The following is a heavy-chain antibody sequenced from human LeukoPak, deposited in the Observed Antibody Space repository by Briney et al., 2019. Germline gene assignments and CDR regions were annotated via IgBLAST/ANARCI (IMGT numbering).Heavy chain of an antibody. CDR3: AKEFQTLRFLEWLGDY. D-gene: IGHD3-3*01. CDR2: ISGSGGST. J-gene: IGHJ4*02. CDR1: GFTFSSYA. Sequence: GGSLRLSCAASGFTFSSYAMSWVRQAPGKGLEWVSAISGSGGSTYYADSVKGRFTISRDNSKNTLYLQMNSLRAEDTAVYYCAKEFQTLRFLEWLGDYWGQGTLVTVSS. V-gene: IGHV3-23*01.